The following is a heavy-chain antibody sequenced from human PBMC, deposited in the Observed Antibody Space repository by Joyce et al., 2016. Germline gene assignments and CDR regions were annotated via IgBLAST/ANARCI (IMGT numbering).Heavy chain of an antibody. Sequence: QLQLQESGPGLVKPSGTLSLTCTVSGGSISSSSYYWGWIRQPPGKGLEWIGCIYYSGSTYYNPSLRSRVTISVDTSKNHFSLKLNSVTAADTAVYYCARHRSSMIVVVGAFDIWGQGTMVTVSS. CDR1: GGSISSSSYY. CDR2: IYYSGST. J-gene: IGHJ3*02. D-gene: IGHD3-22*01. CDR3: ARHRSSMIVVVGAFDI. V-gene: IGHV4-39*01.